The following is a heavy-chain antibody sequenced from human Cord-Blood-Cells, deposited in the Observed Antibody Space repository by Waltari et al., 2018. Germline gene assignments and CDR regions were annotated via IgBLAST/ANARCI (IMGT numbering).Heavy chain of an antibody. V-gene: IGHV3-33*01. Sequence: QVQLVESGGGVVQPGRSLRLSCAASGFTFSSYGMHWVRQAPGKGLEGVAVIWYDGSNKYYADSVKGRFTISRDNSKNTLYLQMNSLRAEDTAVYYCAREPLVVAATPFDYWGQGTLVTVSS. J-gene: IGHJ4*02. CDR3: AREPLVVAATPFDY. CDR1: GFTFSSYG. D-gene: IGHD2-15*01. CDR2: IWYDGSNK.